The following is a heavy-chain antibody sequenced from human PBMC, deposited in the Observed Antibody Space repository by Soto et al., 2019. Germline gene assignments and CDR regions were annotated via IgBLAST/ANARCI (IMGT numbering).Heavy chain of an antibody. D-gene: IGHD5-18*01. CDR2: IDPSDSYT. CDR3: AGGPGRKVYTAMVR. CDR1: GYRFTSYW. V-gene: IGHV5-10-1*01. J-gene: IGHJ4*02. Sequence: PGESLKISCKGSGYRFTSYWISWVRQMPGKGLEWMGRIDPSDSYTNYSPSFQGHVTISADKSISTAYLQWSSLKASDTAMYYCAGGPGRKVYTAMVRWGQGTLVTVSS.